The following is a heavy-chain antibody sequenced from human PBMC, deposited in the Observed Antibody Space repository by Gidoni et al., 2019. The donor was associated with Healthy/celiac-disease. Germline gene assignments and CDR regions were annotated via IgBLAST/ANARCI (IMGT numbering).Heavy chain of an antibody. CDR3: ARESLFGYFDL. CDR1: GFTFSDHY. CDR2: TRNKANSYTT. J-gene: IGHJ2*01. Sequence: EVQLVESGGGLVQPGGSLRLSCAASGFTFSDHYMDWVRQAPGKGLEWVGRTRNKANSYTTEYAASVKGRFTISRDDSKNSLYLQMNSLKTEYTAVYYCARESLFGYFDLWGRGTLVTVSS. V-gene: IGHV3-72*01. D-gene: IGHD2-21*01.